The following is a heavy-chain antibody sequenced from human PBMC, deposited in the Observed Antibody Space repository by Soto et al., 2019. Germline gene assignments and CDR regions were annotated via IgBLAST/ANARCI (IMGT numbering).Heavy chain of an antibody. CDR2: INAGNGNT. J-gene: IGHJ4*02. Sequence: QVQLVQSGAEVKKPGASVQVSCKASGYTFTSYVIHWVRQAPGQRLEWMGWINAGNGNTKYSQKFQGRVTFTGDTYARTAYMELSSLRSEDTSVYYCARWLSWSLDYWGQGTLVTVSS. V-gene: IGHV1-3*01. CDR1: GYTFTSYV. D-gene: IGHD5-12*01. CDR3: ARWLSWSLDY.